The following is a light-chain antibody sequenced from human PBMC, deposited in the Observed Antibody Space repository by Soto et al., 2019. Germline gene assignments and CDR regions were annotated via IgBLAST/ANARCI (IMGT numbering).Light chain of an antibody. V-gene: IGKV1-39*01. CDR1: QNIHSF. CDR2: GGS. J-gene: IGKJ3*01. CDR3: QQSYNIPFT. Sequence: DIQMTQSPSSLAASVGERVTITCRARQNIHSFLNWYQQKPGKAPQGLIYGGSALQSGVPSRFSGSGSGTDFTLTISSLQPEDFASYFCQQSYNIPFTFGPGTKVDIK.